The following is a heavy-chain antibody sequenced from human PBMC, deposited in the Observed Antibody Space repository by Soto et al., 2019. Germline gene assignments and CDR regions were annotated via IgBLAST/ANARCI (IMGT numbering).Heavy chain of an antibody. Sequence: ASVKVSCKASGYTFTSYDINWVRQATGQGLEWMGWMNPNSGNTGYAQKFQGRVTMTRNTSISTAYMELSSVTAADTAVYYCARVRRAYGSGSHGGLWFDPWGQGTLVTVSS. CDR1: GYTFTSYD. CDR2: MNPNSGNT. CDR3: ARVRRAYGSGSHGGLWFDP. D-gene: IGHD3-10*01. V-gene: IGHV1-8*01. J-gene: IGHJ5*02.